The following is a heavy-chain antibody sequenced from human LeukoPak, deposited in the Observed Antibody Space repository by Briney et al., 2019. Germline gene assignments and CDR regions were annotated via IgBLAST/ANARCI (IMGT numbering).Heavy chain of an antibody. CDR3: TARVVTTNDY. CDR2: IKTKTEGVTT. J-gene: IGHJ4*02. CDR1: GFTFNSAW. D-gene: IGHD2-21*02. Sequence: PGGSLRLSCAASGFTFNSAWMNWVRQAPGKGLEWVGRIKTKTEGVTTDYPAPVKGIFTVSRDDSKSTMYLQLNSPKTADIPVSYCTARVVTTNDYGGQGTLVTVS. V-gene: IGHV3-15*01.